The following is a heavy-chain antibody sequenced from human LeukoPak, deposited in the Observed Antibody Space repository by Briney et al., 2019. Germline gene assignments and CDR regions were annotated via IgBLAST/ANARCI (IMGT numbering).Heavy chain of an antibody. CDR1: GFTFSSYA. D-gene: IGHD1-26*01. Sequence: TGGSPRLSCAASGFTFSSYAMHWVRQAPGKGLEWVAVISYDGSNKYYADSVKGRFTISRDNSKNTLYLQMNSLRAEDTAVYYCYSWEPDAFDIWGQGTMVTVSS. J-gene: IGHJ3*02. V-gene: IGHV3-30*04. CDR3: YSWEPDAFDI. CDR2: ISYDGSNK.